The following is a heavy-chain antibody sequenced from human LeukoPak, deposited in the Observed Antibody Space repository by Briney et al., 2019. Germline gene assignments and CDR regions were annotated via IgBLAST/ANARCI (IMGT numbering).Heavy chain of an antibody. V-gene: IGHV4-59*08. CDR1: GDSSTSYY. Sequence: SETLSLTCTVSGDSSTSYYWNWIRQPPGKGLEWIGHIYDSGSTNYNPSLKSRVTISVDTSKNQFSLKLSSVTAADTAVYYCARHGDYYFDYWGQGTLVTVSS. CDR2: IYDSGST. D-gene: IGHD4-17*01. J-gene: IGHJ4*02. CDR3: ARHGDYYFDY.